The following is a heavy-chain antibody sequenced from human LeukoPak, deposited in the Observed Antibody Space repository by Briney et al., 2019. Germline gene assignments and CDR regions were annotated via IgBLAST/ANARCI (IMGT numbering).Heavy chain of an antibody. D-gene: IGHD2-21*02. J-gene: IGHJ5*02. CDR2: IYYSGST. V-gene: IGHV4-59*12. CDR1: GGSISSYY. CDR3: ARLGSGGDSNWFDP. Sequence: SETLSLTCTVSGGSISSYYWSWIRQPPGKGLEWIGYIYYSGSTNYNPSLKSRVTISVDKSKNQLSLKLSSVTAADTAVYYCARLGSGGDSNWFDPWGQGTLVTVSS.